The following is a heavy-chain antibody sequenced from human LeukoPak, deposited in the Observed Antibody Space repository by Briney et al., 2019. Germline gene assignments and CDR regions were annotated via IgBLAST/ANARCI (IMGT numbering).Heavy chain of an antibody. Sequence: ASVKVSCKASGYTFSGYSMHWVRQAPGQGPEWMGMINPSSGSATYAQKFQGSVTMTRDTSTTTLYMELSSLRPEDTAVYYCASDWAHGSFDYWGQGTPVIVSS. J-gene: IGHJ4*02. V-gene: IGHV1-46*01. D-gene: IGHD3-10*01. CDR2: INPSSGSA. CDR3: ASDWAHGSFDY. CDR1: GYTFSGYS.